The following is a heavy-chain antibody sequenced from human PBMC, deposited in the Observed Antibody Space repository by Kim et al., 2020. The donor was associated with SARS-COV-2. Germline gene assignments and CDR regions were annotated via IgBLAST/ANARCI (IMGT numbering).Heavy chain of an antibody. CDR1: GFTFDDYA. J-gene: IGHJ6*02. CDR3: AGWSYYGMDV. CDR2: TTWSGGSI. V-gene: IGHV3-9*01. D-gene: IGHD6-19*01. Sequence: GGSLRLSCAASGFTFDDYAMEWVRQAPGKGLEWVAGTTWSGGSIGYADSVKGRFAISRDNAKNSLYLQMNSLRTEDTALYYCAGWSYYGMDVWGQGTTVTVSS.